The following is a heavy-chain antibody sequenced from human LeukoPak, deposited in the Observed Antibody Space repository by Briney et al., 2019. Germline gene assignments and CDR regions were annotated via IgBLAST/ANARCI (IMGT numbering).Heavy chain of an antibody. CDR1: GGTLSSYA. CDR3: ARDDELRFNGMDV. J-gene: IGHJ6*02. D-gene: IGHD3-3*01. CDR2: IIPIFGTA. Sequence: ASVKVSCKASGGTLSSYAISWVRQAPGQGLEWMGGIIPIFGTANYAQKFQGRVTITADESTSTAYMELSSLRSEDTAVYYCARDDELRFNGMDVWGQGTTVTVSS. V-gene: IGHV1-69*13.